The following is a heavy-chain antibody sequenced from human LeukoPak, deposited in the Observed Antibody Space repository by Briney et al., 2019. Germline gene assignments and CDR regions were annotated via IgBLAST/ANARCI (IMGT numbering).Heavy chain of an antibody. J-gene: IGHJ3*02. CDR2: IRHDGSNK. CDR3: ARDSDSGSYQEAGAFDI. D-gene: IGHD1-26*01. CDR1: RFTFSSYD. V-gene: IGHV3-30*02. Sequence: GGSLRLSCAASRFTFSSYDMHWVRQAPGKGLEWVALIRHDGSNKYYADSVKGRFTISRDNSKKTLYLQMNSLRAEDTAVYYCARDSDSGSYQEAGAFDIWGQGTMVTVSS.